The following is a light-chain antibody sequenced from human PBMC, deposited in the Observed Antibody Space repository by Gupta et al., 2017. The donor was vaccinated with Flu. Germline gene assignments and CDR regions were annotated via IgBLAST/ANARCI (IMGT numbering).Light chain of an antibody. CDR2: GEN. Sequence: VTISCTGTSSNIGAGYDVHWYQQFPGRAPKRLIDGENIRPSGVPDRLSGYKAGTSASREITGLQAEDEADDYCQSCGYHLMGGVFGGGTKLTVL. CDR3: QSCGYHLMGGV. CDR1: SSNIGAGYD. V-gene: IGLV1-40*01. J-gene: IGLJ2*01.